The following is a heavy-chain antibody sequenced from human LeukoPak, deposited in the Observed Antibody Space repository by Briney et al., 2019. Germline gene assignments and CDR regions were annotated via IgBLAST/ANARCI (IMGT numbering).Heavy chain of an antibody. J-gene: IGHJ3*02. CDR2: IYHSGST. Sequence: SGTLSLTCAVSGGSISSSSWWSWVRQPPGKGLEWIGEIYHSGSTNYNPSLKGRVTISVDKSKNQFSLKLSSVTAADTAVYYCARDLGGGGSYFAFDIWGQGTMVTVSS. V-gene: IGHV4-4*02. D-gene: IGHD1-26*01. CDR1: GGSISSSSW. CDR3: ARDLGGGGSYFAFDI.